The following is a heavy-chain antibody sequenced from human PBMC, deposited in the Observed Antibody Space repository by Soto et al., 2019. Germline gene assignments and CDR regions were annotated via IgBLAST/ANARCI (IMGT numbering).Heavy chain of an antibody. CDR1: GFTFSSYA. D-gene: IGHD5-12*01. J-gene: IGHJ4*02. Sequence: GGSLRLSCAASGFTFSSYAMSWVRQAPGKGLEWVSAISGSGGSTYYADSVKGRFTISRDNSKNTLYLQMNSLRAEDTAVYYCAKGRWLQHPKMNPFDYWGQGTLVTVSS. V-gene: IGHV3-23*01. CDR3: AKGRWLQHPKMNPFDY. CDR2: ISGSGGST.